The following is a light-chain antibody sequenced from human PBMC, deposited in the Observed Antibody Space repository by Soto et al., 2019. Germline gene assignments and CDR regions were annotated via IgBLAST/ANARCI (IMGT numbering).Light chain of an antibody. CDR3: CSYAGSSTFV. J-gene: IGLJ1*01. Sequence: ALTQPASVSGSPGQSITISCTGTSSDVGSYNLVSWYQQHPGKAPKLMIYEVSKRPSGVSNRFSGSKSGNTASLTISGFQAEDEADYYCCSYAGSSTFVFGTGTKVTVL. CDR2: EVS. CDR1: SSDVGSYNL. V-gene: IGLV2-23*02.